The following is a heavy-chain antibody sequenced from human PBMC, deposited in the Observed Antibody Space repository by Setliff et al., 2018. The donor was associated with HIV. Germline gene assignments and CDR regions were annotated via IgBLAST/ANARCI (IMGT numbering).Heavy chain of an antibody. Sequence: SVKVSCKASGGTFSSYAISWVRQAPGQGLEWMGGIIPISGTVSYAQKFWGRVTITTHESTSTAYMELSSLRSEDTAVYYCARDFGGYCSSMSCPGLFDPWGQGTLGTVS. CDR2: IIPISGTV. CDR3: ARDFGGYCSSMSCPGLFDP. V-gene: IGHV1-69*05. D-gene: IGHD2-2*01. CDR1: GGTFSSYA. J-gene: IGHJ5*02.